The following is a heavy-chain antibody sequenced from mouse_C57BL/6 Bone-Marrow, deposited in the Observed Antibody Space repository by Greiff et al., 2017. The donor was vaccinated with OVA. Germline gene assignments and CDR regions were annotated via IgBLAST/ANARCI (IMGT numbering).Heavy chain of an antibody. V-gene: IGHV2-2*01. D-gene: IGHD2-4*01. Sequence: VQLQQSGPSLVQPSQSLSITCTVSGFSLTSYGVHWVRQSPGKGLEWLGVIWSGGSTDYNAAFISRLSISKDNSKSQVFFKMNSLQADDTAIYYCARNDYEVSYWGQGTLVTVSA. CDR2: IWSGGST. CDR3: ARNDYEVSY. J-gene: IGHJ3*01. CDR1: GFSLTSYG.